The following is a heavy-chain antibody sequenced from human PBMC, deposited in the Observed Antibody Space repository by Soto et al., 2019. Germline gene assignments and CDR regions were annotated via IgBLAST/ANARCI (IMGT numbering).Heavy chain of an antibody. J-gene: IGHJ3*02. CDR2: IYYSGSP. D-gene: IGHD6-19*01. CDR3: ARSLYSGGWVKTFDI. V-gene: IGHV4-59*01. Sequence: QVQLQESGPGLVKPSETLSLTCTVSGGSISNYFWNWIRQPPGKGLEWIGSIYYSGSPNYNPSLKSRVTLSVDTSRSQFSLNLYAVTAADTAVYYCARSLYSGGWVKTFDIWGQGTMVTVAS. CDR1: GGSISNYF.